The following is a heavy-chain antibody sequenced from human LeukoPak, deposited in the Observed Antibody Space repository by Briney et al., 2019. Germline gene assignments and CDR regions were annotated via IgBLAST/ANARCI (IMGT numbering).Heavy chain of an antibody. CDR3: ERVSSVWGYGSGSYYYWFDP. CDR2: IYYSGST. V-gene: IGHV4-59*01. D-gene: IGHD3-10*01. Sequence: SETLSLTCTVSGGSISSYYWSWIRQPPGKGLEWIGYIYYSGSTNYNPSIKSRVTISVDTSKNHFSLKLSSVNAADTAVYYCERVSSVWGYGSGSYYYWFDPWGQGTLVTVSS. J-gene: IGHJ5*02. CDR1: GGSISSYY.